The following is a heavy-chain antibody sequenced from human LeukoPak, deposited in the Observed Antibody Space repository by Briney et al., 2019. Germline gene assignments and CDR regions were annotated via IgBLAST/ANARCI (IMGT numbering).Heavy chain of an antibody. CDR3: ARSNSGYDGDY. CDR1: GFTVDDYG. V-gene: IGHV3-20*04. J-gene: IGHJ4*02. CDR2: INWNGGST. Sequence: GGSLRLSCAASGFTVDDYGMSWVRQAPGKGLEWVSGINWNGGSTGYADSVRGRFTISRDNAKNSLYLQMNSLRAEDTALYYCARSNSGYDGDYWGQGTLVTVSS. D-gene: IGHD5-12*01.